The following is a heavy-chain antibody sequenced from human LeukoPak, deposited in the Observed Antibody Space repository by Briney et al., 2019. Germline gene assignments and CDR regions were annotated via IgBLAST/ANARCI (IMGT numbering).Heavy chain of an antibody. CDR3: AKGEKYYYYYYMDV. V-gene: IGHV3-23*01. D-gene: IGHD1-26*01. J-gene: IGHJ6*03. Sequence: HPGGSLRLSCAASGFTFGTYAMSWVRQAPGKGLEWVSAISGSGGSTYYADSVKGRFTISRDNSKNTLYLQMNSLRAEDTAVYYCAKGEKYYYYYYMDVWGKGTTVTVSS. CDR2: ISGSGGST. CDR1: GFTFGTYA.